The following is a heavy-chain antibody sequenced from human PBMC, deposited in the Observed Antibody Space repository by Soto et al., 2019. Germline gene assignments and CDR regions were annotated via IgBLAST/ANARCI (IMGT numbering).Heavy chain of an antibody. CDR1: GGTFSSYT. CDR3: ASPSVVPAATFYYYYYYMDV. J-gene: IGHJ6*03. V-gene: IGHV1-69*02. Sequence: QVQLVQSGAEVKKPGSSVKVSCKASGGTFSSYTISWVRQAPGQGLEWMGRIIPILGIANYAQKFQGRVTILADKSTSTAYMELSSLRSEDTAVYYCASPSVVPAATFYYYYYYMDVWGKGTTVTVSS. CDR2: IIPILGIA. D-gene: IGHD2-2*01.